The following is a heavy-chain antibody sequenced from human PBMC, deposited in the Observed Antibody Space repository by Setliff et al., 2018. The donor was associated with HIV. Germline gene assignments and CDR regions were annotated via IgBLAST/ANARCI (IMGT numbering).Heavy chain of an antibody. D-gene: IGHD6-13*01. CDR3: ARVDESSSWFRGIDS. CDR2: INNDGSST. CDR1: GFTFSTYW. Sequence: ETLSLSCAASGFTFSTYWMHWVRQVPGKGLVWVARINNDGSSTSYADSVKGRFTISRDNAENTLYLQMNSLSPEDTAVYYCARVDESSSWFRGIDSWGQGTLVTSPQ. V-gene: IGHV3-74*01. J-gene: IGHJ4*02.